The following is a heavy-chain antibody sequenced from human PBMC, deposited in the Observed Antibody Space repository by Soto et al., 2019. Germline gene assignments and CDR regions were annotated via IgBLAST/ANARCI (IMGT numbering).Heavy chain of an antibody. CDR3: ARCMSGSYYRTDYYYGMDV. J-gene: IGHJ6*02. V-gene: IGHV3-30-3*01. D-gene: IGHD1-26*01. CDR2: ISYDGSNK. CDR1: GFTFSSYA. Sequence: SLRLSCAASGFTFSSYAMHWVRQAPGKGLEWVAVISYDGSNKYYADSVKGRFTISRDNSKNTLYLQMNSLRAEDTAVYYCARCMSGSYYRTDYYYGMDVWGQGTTVTVSS.